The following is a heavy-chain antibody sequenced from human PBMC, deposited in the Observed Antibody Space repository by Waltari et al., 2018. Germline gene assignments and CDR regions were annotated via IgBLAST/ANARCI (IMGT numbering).Heavy chain of an antibody. J-gene: IGHJ4*02. Sequence: EVQLVESGGGLVQPGGSLRLSCAASGLPFSSYSMTWFRRAPGKGLEWLSYISRSGSTIYYADSLKGRFTISRDNAKNSLYLQMNSLRAEDTAVYYCARDHAGDILTASYYFDYWGQGTLVTVSS. CDR2: ISRSGSTI. CDR1: GLPFSSYS. CDR3: ARDHAGDILTASYYFDY. D-gene: IGHD3-9*01. V-gene: IGHV3-48*01.